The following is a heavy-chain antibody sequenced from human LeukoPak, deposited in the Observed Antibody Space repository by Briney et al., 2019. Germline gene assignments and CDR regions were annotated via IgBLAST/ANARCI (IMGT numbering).Heavy chain of an antibody. J-gene: IGHJ4*02. Sequence: QPGGSLRLSCAASGFTISVHWMHWVRQAPGKGLVWVSRINSDGSFTNYADSVKGRFTISRDNAKNSLYLQMSSLRAEDTAVYYCARVAPDYYGPGDYWGQGTLVTVSS. CDR3: ARVAPDYYGPGDY. CDR1: GFTISVHW. D-gene: IGHD3-10*01. V-gene: IGHV3-74*01. CDR2: INSDGSFT.